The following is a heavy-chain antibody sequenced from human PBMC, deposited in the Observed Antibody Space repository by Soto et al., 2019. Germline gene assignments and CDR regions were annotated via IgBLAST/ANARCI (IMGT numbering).Heavy chain of an antibody. CDR2: IWYDGSNK. D-gene: IGHD6-19*01. J-gene: IGHJ5*02. CDR3: ARDSSGWYGDGWFDP. CDR1: GFTFSSYG. Sequence: SCKASGFTFSSYGMHWVRQAPGKGLEWVAVIWYDGSNKYYADSVKGRFTISRDNSKNTLYLQMNSLRAEDTAVYYCARDSSGWYGDGWFDPWGQGTLVTVST. V-gene: IGHV3-33*01.